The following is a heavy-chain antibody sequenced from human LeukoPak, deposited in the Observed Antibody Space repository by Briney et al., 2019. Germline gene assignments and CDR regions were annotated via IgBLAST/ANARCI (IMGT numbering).Heavy chain of an antibody. V-gene: IGHV1-69*05. D-gene: IGHD4-23*01. Sequence: ASVKVSCKASGGTFSSYAISWVRQAPGQGLEWMGGIIPMFGTANYAQKFQGRVTITTDESTSTAYMELSSLRSEDTAVYYCARDRGTVADYYYYYMDVWGKGTTVTVSS. CDR3: ARDRGTVADYYYYYMDV. J-gene: IGHJ6*03. CDR2: IIPMFGTA. CDR1: GGTFSSYA.